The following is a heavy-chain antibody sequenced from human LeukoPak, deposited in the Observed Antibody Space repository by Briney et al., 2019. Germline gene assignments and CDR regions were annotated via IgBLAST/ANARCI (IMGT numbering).Heavy chain of an antibody. CDR1: GFTFSNYA. Sequence: GGSLRLSCAASGFTFSNYAMSWVRQAPGKGLEWVSAISGSGGSTYYADSVKGRFTISRDNSKNTLYLQMNSPRAEDTAVYYCAKAKGSGLKYYFDYWGQGTLVTVSS. D-gene: IGHD6-19*01. CDR3: AKAKGSGLKYYFDY. V-gene: IGHV3-23*01. CDR2: ISGSGGST. J-gene: IGHJ4*02.